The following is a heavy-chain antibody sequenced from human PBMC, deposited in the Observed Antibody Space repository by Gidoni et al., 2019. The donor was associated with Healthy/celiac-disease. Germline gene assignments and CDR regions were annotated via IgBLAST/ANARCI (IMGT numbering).Heavy chain of an antibody. V-gene: IGHV4-4*02. CDR1: GGSISSSNG. D-gene: IGHD1-26*01. CDR2: IYHSGST. CDR3: AREGWELHDLSL. Sequence: QVQLQESGPGLVKPSGTLSLTCAVSGGSISSSNGWGWVRQPPGKGLEWFGEIYHSGSTNYNPSLKSRVTISVDKSKNQFSLKMSSVTAADTAVYYCAREGWELHDLSLWGQGTLVTVSS. J-gene: IGHJ4*02.